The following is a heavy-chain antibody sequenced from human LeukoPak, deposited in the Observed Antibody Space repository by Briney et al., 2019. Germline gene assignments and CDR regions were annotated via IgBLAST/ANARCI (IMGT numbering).Heavy chain of an antibody. Sequence: PSETLSLTCTVSGYSISSGYYWGWIRQPPGKGLEWIGSIYHSGSTNYNPSLKSRVTISVDTSKNQFSLKLSSVTAADTAVYYCARDRSNPPNYYSYYYMDVWGKGTTVTVSS. CDR2: IYHSGST. D-gene: IGHD4-11*01. CDR1: GYSISSGYY. V-gene: IGHV4-38-2*02. CDR3: ARDRSNPPNYYSYYYMDV. J-gene: IGHJ6*03.